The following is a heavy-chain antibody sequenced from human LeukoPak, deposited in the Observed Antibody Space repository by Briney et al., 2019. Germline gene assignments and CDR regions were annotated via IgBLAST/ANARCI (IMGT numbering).Heavy chain of an antibody. CDR3: ARHGEAAGIDY. Sequence: KASETLSLTCAVYGGSFSGYYWSWIRQPLEKGLEWIGEINHSGSTNYNPSLKSRVTISVDTSKNQFSLKLSSVTAADTAVYYCARHGEAAGIDYWGQGTLVTVSS. J-gene: IGHJ4*02. D-gene: IGHD6-13*01. CDR1: GGSFSGYY. V-gene: IGHV4-34*01. CDR2: INHSGST.